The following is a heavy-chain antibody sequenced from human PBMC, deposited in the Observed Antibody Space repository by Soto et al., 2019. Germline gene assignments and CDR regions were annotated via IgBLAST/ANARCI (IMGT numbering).Heavy chain of an antibody. D-gene: IGHD2-15*01. J-gene: IGHJ4*02. CDR2: STPNNGDP. CDR1: GYTFATYG. Sequence: QIQMLQSGAAVKQPGASVKVSCKASGYTFATYGISWVRHAPGQGLEWLGWSTPNNGDPNYAQKVPGRVTITTDTSTRAAYLELRSLRSDDTAVCQCARLSPCSGCDTCYPRPLDSWGKGTLVTVSS. CDR3: ARLSPCSGCDTCYPRPLDS. V-gene: IGHV1-18*01.